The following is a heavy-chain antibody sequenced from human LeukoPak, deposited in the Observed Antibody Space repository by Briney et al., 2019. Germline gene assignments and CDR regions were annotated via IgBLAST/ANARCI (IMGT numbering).Heavy chain of an antibody. J-gene: IGHJ4*02. Sequence: GGSLRLSCAASGFPFSSYSMTWVRQAPGKGLEWVANIKPDGTTKFYVDSVKGRFTISRDDALNSLYLQMNSLRAEDTAIYYCARSIPYGTTWYGRSDYWGQGTLVTVSS. CDR2: IKPDGTTK. D-gene: IGHD6-13*01. CDR1: GFPFSSYS. V-gene: IGHV3-7*03. CDR3: ARSIPYGTTWYGRSDY.